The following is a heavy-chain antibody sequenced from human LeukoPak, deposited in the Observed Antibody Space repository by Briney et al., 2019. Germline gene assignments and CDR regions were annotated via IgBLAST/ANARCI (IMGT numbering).Heavy chain of an antibody. V-gene: IGHV1-18*01. CDR1: GYTFTSYG. CDR3: ARELGPGDHIVVVPAADLGMDV. J-gene: IGHJ6*02. Sequence: ASVKVSCKASGYTFTSYGISWVRQAPGQGREGMGWISAYNGNTNYAQKLQVRVTMTTDTSTSTAYMELRSLRSDDTAVYYCARELGPGDHIVVVPAADLGMDVWGQGTTVTVSS. CDR2: ISAYNGNT. D-gene: IGHD2-2*01.